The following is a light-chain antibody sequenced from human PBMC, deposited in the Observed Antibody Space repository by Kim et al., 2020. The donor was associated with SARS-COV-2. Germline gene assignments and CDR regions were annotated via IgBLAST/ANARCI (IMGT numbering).Light chain of an antibody. CDR3: QQRSNWPPIT. V-gene: IGKV3-11*01. CDR1: QSVSNY. J-gene: IGKJ5*01. CDR2: DTS. Sequence: SPGERATHSCRASQSVSNYLAWYQQKPGQAPRLLIYDTSNRATGIPDRFSGSGSGTDFTLTISTLEPEDFAVYYCQQRSNWPPITFGQGTRLEIK.